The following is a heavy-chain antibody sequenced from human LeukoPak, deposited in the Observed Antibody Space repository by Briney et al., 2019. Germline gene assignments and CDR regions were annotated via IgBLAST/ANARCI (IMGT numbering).Heavy chain of an antibody. J-gene: IGHJ4*02. V-gene: IGHV3-23*01. Sequence: GGSLRLSCAASGFTFSSYAMSWVRQAPGKGLEWVSAISGSGGSTYYADSVKGRFTISRDNSKNTLYLQMNSLRAEDTAVYYCAKDPARWVAGRGDYFDYWGQGTLVTVSS. CDR2: ISGSGGST. CDR1: GFTFSSYA. D-gene: IGHD6-19*01. CDR3: AKDPARWVAGRGDYFDY.